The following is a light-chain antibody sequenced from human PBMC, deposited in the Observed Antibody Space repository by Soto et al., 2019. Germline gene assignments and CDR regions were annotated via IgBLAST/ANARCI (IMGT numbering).Light chain of an antibody. Sequence: QSVLTQPASVSGSPGQSITISCAGTSSDIGAYKYVSWYQQHPGKAPTLVIYDVSNRPSGVSNRFSGSKSGNTASLTISGLQPDDEAVYFCSSDVSFNTLGVFGGGTKVTVL. J-gene: IGLJ3*02. V-gene: IGLV2-14*01. CDR1: SSDIGAYKY. CDR2: DVS. CDR3: SSDVSFNTLGV.